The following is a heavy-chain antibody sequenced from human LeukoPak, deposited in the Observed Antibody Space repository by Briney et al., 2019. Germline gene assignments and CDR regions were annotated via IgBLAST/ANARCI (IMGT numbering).Heavy chain of an antibody. Sequence: SETLSLTGAVYGGSFSGYYWSWIRQPPGKGLEWIGEINHSGSTNYNPSLKSRVTISVDTSKNQFSLKLSSVTAADTAVYYCARATFYYYDSSGFDYWGQGTLVTVSS. CDR3: ARATFYYYDSSGFDY. CDR2: INHSGST. D-gene: IGHD3-22*01. CDR1: GGSFSGYY. J-gene: IGHJ4*02. V-gene: IGHV4-34*01.